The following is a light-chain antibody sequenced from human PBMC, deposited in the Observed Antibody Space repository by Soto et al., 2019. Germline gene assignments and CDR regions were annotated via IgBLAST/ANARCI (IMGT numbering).Light chain of an antibody. J-gene: IGLJ2*01. CDR3: QMWDNNSDHVV. CDR2: DDT. CDR1: NIGSRS. Sequence: SYELTQPTSVSVAPGQTARITCGGNNIGSRSVHWYQQKSGQAPVLVVYDDTDRPSGIPERFSGSNSGNTATLTISGVEAGDEADYYCQMWDNNSDHVVFGGGTQLTVL. V-gene: IGLV3-21*02.